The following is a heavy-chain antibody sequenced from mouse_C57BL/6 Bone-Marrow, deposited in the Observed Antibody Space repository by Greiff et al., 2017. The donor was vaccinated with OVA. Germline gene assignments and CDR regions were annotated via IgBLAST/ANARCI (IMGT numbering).Heavy chain of an antibody. V-gene: IGHV5-17*01. D-gene: IGHD2-2*01. J-gene: IGHJ1*03. CDR2: LSSGSSTT. CDR3: ARREVWLRRDGYFDV. Sequence: EVKLMESGGGLVKPGGSLTLSCAASGFPFRAYGMHWVRPAPEKGLEWVAYLSSGSSTTSYADTVKGRFTISRDNAKHTLFLQMTSLRSEDTDMYYCARREVWLRRDGYFDVWGTGTTVTVSS. CDR1: GFPFRAYG.